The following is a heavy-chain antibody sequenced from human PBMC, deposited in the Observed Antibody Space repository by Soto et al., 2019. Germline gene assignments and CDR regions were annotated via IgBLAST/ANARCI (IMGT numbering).Heavy chain of an antibody. CDR2: IKSKTDGGTT. Sequence: GGSMRLSWAASGFTFSNAWVSWVSQAPGKGLEWVGRIKSKTDGGTTDYAAPVKGRFTISRDDSKNTLYLQMNSLKTEDTAVYYCTTDPGDFDLVTPNDWFDPWRQGTLVTVSS. CDR1: GFTFSNAW. D-gene: IGHD3-9*01. J-gene: IGHJ5*02. CDR3: TTDPGDFDLVTPNDWFDP. V-gene: IGHV3-15*01.